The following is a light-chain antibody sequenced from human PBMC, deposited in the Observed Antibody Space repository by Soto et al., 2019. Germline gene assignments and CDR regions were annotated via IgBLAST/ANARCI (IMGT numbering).Light chain of an antibody. CDR1: SSDVGAYNY. CDR3: SSYTRSSPLV. CDR2: DVS. V-gene: IGLV2-14*01. J-gene: IGLJ2*01. Sequence: QSALTQPASVSGSPGQSITISCTGTSSDVGAYNYVSWYQQHPGNAPKLMIYDVSNRPSGVSNRFSGSKSGNTASLTISGLQAEDEAAYYCSSYTRSSPLVFGGGTKRPS.